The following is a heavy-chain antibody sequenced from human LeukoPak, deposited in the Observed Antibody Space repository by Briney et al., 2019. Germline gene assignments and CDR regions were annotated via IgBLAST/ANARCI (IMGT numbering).Heavy chain of an antibody. CDR3: TTYGSGRKFDY. J-gene: IGHJ4*02. D-gene: IGHD3-10*01. V-gene: IGHV3-15*04. CDR2: IESKTDHGTT. CDR1: GFSFSGAW. Sequence: GGSLRLSCAASGFSFSGAWMSWVRQIPGQGLEWVGRIESKTDHGTTDYAAPVKGRFTISRDDSTNALYLQMNSLKSEDTAVYYCTTYGSGRKFDYWGQGILVTVSS.